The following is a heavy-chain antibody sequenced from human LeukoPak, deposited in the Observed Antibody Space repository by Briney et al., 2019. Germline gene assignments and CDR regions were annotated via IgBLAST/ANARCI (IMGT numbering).Heavy chain of an antibody. CDR2: INPNSGGT. V-gene: IGHV1-2*02. D-gene: IGHD6-13*01. J-gene: IGHJ4*02. CDR3: ARYFSSWYSDC. CDR1: GYTFTGYY. Sequence: GASVKVSCKASGYTFTGYYMHWVRQAPGQGLEGMGWINPNSGGTNYAQKSQGRVTMTRDTSISTAYMELSGLRSDDTAVYYCARYFSSWYSDCWGQGALVTVSS.